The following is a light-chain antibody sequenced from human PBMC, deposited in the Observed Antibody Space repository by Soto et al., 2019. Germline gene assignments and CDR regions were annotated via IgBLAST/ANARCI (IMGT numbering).Light chain of an antibody. CDR3: QQYGSSPFT. Sequence: EIVVTQSPGTLSLSPGERATLSCRASQTVSNNYLAWYQQKPGQAPRLLIYGASNRGTGIPDRFSGSGSGTDFTLTISRLEPEDFAVYYCQQYGSSPFTFGPGTTVDIK. V-gene: IGKV3-20*01. J-gene: IGKJ3*01. CDR1: QTVSNNY. CDR2: GAS.